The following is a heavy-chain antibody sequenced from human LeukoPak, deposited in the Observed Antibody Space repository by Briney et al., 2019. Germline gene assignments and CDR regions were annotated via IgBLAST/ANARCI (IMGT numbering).Heavy chain of an antibody. Sequence: SETLSLTSTVSRGSISSSSYYWGWIRQPPGRGLEWIGSIYYSGSTYYNPSLKSRVNISVDTSKNQFSLKLSSVTAADTAVYYCARHLLLLFGAAYFDYWGQGTLVTVSS. V-gene: IGHV4-39*01. CDR2: IYYSGST. J-gene: IGHJ4*02. CDR3: ARHLLLLFGAAYFDY. CDR1: RGSISSSSYY. D-gene: IGHD3-10*01.